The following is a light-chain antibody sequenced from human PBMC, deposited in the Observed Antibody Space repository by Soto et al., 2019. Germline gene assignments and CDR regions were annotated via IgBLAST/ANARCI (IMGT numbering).Light chain of an antibody. V-gene: IGKV3-20*01. Sequence: EIVLTQSPGTLSLSPGGRATLSCRSSQSVSSSYLAWYQQKPGQAPRLLIYGASSRATGIADRFSGSGSGTDFSLTISRLEPEDFAVYYCQQYGSSPWTFGQGTKVDI. CDR3: QQYGSSPWT. CDR2: GAS. CDR1: QSVSSSY. J-gene: IGKJ1*01.